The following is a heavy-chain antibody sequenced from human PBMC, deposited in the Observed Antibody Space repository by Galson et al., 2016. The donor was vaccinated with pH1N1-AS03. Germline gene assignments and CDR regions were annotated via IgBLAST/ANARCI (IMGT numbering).Heavy chain of an antibody. V-gene: IGHV3-30*03. Sequence: SLRLSCAASGFTFSIYGIHWVRQAPVKGLEWVAVISYDGNNKYYADSVKGRFTISRDNSNNRLYLQMNSLRSEDTAVYYCARDAPPPGDSDSSGIFDHWGQGTLVTVSS. J-gene: IGHJ4*02. CDR2: ISYDGNNK. CDR3: ARDAPPPGDSDSSGIFDH. D-gene: IGHD3-22*01. CDR1: GFTFSIYG.